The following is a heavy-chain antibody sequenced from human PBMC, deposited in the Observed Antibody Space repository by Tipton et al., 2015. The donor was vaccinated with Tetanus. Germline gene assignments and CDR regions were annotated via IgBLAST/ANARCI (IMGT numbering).Heavy chain of an antibody. Sequence: TLSLTCAVYGGSFSGYYWSWIRQPPGKGLEWIGEINHSGSTNYNPSLKSRVTISVDTSKNQFSLKLSSVTAADTAVYYCARHDILWYRFDPWGQGTLVTVSS. CDR2: INHSGST. J-gene: IGHJ5*02. D-gene: IGHD2-21*01. CDR3: ARHDILWYRFDP. V-gene: IGHV4-34*01. CDR1: GGSFSGYY.